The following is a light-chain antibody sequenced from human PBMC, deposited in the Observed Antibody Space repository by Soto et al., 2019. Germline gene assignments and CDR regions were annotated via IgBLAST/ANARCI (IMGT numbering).Light chain of an antibody. CDR1: SSDVGRYDF. CDR3: SSYTSVSTSGV. Sequence: QSVLTQPASVSGSPGQSITISCTGTSSDVGRYDFVSWYQQHPGNVPTLIIYEVSHRPSGISDRFSGSKSVNTASLTIFGLQAEDEADYYCSSYTSVSTSGVFGTGTKVTVL. CDR2: EVS. V-gene: IGLV2-14*01. J-gene: IGLJ1*01.